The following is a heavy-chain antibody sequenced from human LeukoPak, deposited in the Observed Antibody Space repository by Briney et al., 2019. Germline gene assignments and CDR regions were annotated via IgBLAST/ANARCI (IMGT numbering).Heavy chain of an antibody. D-gene: IGHD3-22*01. J-gene: IGHJ4*01. CDR1: GFTFTDYA. CDR3: AKGSYYYDTSGYFDS. Sequence: GGSLRLSCAASGFTFTDYAMNWVRQAPGKGLEWVASTKGNGGSTNYTDSVKDRFTISRDNSKNTVYLQMHSLRADDTAVYYCAKGSYYYDTSGYFDSWGHGVLVTVSS. V-gene: IGHV3-23*01. CDR2: TKGNGGST.